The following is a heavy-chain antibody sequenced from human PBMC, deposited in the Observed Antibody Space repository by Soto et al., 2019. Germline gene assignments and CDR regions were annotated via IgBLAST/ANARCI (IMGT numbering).Heavy chain of an antibody. D-gene: IGHD1-1*01. CDR1: VCSVTSYH. CDR3: ARDMNAGFNQSLEH. Sequence: SETLSLTCFFSVCSVTSYHWRWVRQFPVKGLEWIAYTAYTGNNNYNPSLKSRVTISIDTTKNQLSLKLTSMTAADTAVYYCARDMNAGFNQSLEHWGQGTLVTVSS. CDR2: TAYTGNN. V-gene: IGHV4-59*02. J-gene: IGHJ1*01.